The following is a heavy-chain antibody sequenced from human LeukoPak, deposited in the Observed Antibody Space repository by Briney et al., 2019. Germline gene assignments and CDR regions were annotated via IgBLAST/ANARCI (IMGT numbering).Heavy chain of an antibody. J-gene: IGHJ4*02. CDR2: ISGSGGYT. CDR3: AKGSIAVAGTMGY. V-gene: IGHV3-23*01. Sequence: PGGSLRLSCAASGFTFSSYAMTWVRQAPGKGLEWVSIISGSGGYTNHADSVKGRFTISRDNSKNTLYLQMNSLRAEDTAVYYCAKGSIAVAGTMGYWGQGTLVTVSS. CDR1: GFTFSSYA. D-gene: IGHD6-19*01.